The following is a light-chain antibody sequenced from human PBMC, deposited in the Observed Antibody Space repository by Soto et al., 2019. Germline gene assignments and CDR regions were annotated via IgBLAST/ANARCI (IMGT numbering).Light chain of an antibody. J-gene: IGKJ3*01. CDR2: TAS. CDR3: QQFNTWPFT. V-gene: IGKV3D-15*01. CDR1: QDVNID. Sequence: EIVLTQSPATLSVSPGERATLSCRASQDVNIDLAWYQQKPGQAPKLLTFTASARAAGIPARFTGGGSETDFTLTISSPQPEDSVVYCCQQFNTWPFTFGRGTKVEIK.